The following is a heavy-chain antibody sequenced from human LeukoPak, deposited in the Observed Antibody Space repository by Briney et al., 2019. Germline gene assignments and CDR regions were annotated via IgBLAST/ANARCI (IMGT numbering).Heavy chain of an antibody. V-gene: IGHV3-21*01. Sequence: GGSLRLSCAASGFTFSSYSMNWVRQAPGKGLEWVSSISSSSSYIYYADSVKGRFTISRDNAKNSLYLQMNSVRAEDTAVYYCARGTSAGDYGGQGPRVTVPS. CDR2: ISSSSSYI. CDR1: GFTFSSYS. CDR3: ARGTSAGDY. J-gene: IGHJ4*02.